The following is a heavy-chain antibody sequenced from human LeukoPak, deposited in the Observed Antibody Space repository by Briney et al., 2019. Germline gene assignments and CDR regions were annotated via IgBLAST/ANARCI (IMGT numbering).Heavy chain of an antibody. V-gene: IGHV1-18*01. J-gene: IGHJ6*03. Sequence: ASVKVSCKASGYTFTSDGISWGRQAPGQGLEGRGWISAYNGNTNYAQKRQGRVTMTTDTSTSTAYLELRSLRSDDTAVYYCARESPVVGYPYSYYYMDVWGKGTTVTVSS. D-gene: IGHD6-25*01. CDR1: GYTFTSDG. CDR2: ISAYNGNT. CDR3: ARESPVVGYPYSYYYMDV.